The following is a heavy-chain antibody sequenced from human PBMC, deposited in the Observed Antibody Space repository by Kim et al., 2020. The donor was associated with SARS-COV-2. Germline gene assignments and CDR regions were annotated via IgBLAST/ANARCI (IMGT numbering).Heavy chain of an antibody. CDR3: AKNGYAHGLTYLGYYFDY. CDR1: GFFLDGYA. J-gene: IGHJ4*02. D-gene: IGHD5-18*01. V-gene: IGHV3-30*18. CDR2: ISYDGREK. Sequence: GGSLRLSCATSGFFLDGYAMHWVRQAPGKGLEWVSVISYDGREKYYHDSVKGRFTVSRDNSKNILYLQMDNLRNEDTAVYYCAKNGYAHGLTYLGYYFDYWGPGSLVTVSS.